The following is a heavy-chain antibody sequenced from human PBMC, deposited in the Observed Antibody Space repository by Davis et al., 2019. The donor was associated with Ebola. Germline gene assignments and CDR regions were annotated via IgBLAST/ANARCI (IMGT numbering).Heavy chain of an antibody. CDR2: IYYSGST. CDR1: GGSISSYY. CDR3: ARDTSSGWSEEIALDGYYGMDV. D-gene: IGHD6-19*01. Sequence: PSETLSLTCTVSGGSISSYYWSWIRQPPGKGLEWIGYIYYSGSTNYNPSLKSRVTISVDTSKNQFSLKLSSVTAADTAVYYCARDTSSGWSEEIALDGYYGMDVWGQGTTVTVSS. J-gene: IGHJ6*02. V-gene: IGHV4-59*01.